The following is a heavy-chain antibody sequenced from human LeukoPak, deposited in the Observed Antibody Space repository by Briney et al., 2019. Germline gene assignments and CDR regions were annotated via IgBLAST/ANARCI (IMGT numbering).Heavy chain of an antibody. Sequence: ASVKVSCKASGYTFTGYYMHWVRQAPGQGLEWMGWINPNSGGTNYAQKFQGRVTMTRDTSISTAYMELSRLRSDDTAVYYCARDGNDYSKIPGVSFDYWGQGTLVTVSS. D-gene: IGHD4-11*01. CDR1: GYTFTGYY. CDR2: INPNSGGT. V-gene: IGHV1-2*02. CDR3: ARDGNDYSKIPGVSFDY. J-gene: IGHJ4*02.